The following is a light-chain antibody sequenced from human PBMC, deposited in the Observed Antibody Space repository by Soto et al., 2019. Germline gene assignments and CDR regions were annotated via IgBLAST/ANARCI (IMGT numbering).Light chain of an antibody. CDR1: SSNIGTNY. J-gene: IGLJ2*01. V-gene: IGLV1-47*02. CDR3: ATWDDSLTGVV. Sequence: QLVLTQPPSASGTPGQRVSISCSGSSSNIGTNYVYWYQKLPGAAPKLLMYSNNERPSGVPDRFSGSKSGTSASLAISGLRSEDEADYYCATWDDSLTGVVFGGGTKVTVL. CDR2: SNN.